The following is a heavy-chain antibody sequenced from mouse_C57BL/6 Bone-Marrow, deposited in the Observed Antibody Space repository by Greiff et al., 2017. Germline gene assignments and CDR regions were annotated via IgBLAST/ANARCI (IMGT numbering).Heavy chain of an antibody. Sequence: EVMLVESGGDLVKPGGSLKLSCAASGFTFSSYGMSWVRQTPDKRLEWVATISSGGSYTYYPDSVKGRFTISRDNAKNTLYLQMSSLKSEDTAMYYSARRGYDYGGAYWGQGTLVTVSA. CDR2: ISSGGSYT. CDR1: GFTFSSYG. J-gene: IGHJ3*01. CDR3: ARRGYDYGGAY. V-gene: IGHV5-6*02. D-gene: IGHD2-4*01.